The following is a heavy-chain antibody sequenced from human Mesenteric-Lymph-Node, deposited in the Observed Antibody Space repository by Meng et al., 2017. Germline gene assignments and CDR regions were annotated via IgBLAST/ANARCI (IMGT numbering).Heavy chain of an antibody. CDR1: GFTVSSNY. CDR2: ISSSGSTI. J-gene: IGHJ6*02. CDR3: ARVGMCATYYDFCYGMDV. D-gene: IGHD3-3*01. V-gene: IGHV3-11*01. Sequence: GGSLRLSCAASGFTVSSNYMSWVRQAPGKGLEWVSYISSSGSTIYYADSVKGRFTISRDNAKNSLYLQMNSLRAEDTAVYYCARVGMCATYYDFCYGMDVWGQGTTVTVSS.